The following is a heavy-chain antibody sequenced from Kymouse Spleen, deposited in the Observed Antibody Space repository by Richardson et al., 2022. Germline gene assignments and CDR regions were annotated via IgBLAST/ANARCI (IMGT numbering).Heavy chain of an antibody. CDR2: INHSGST. CDR1: GGSFSGYY. J-gene: IGHJ4*02. V-gene: IGHV4-34*01. Sequence: QVQLQQWGAGLLKPSETLSLTCAVYGGSFSGYYWSWIRQPPGKGLEWIGEINHSGSTNYNPSLKSRVTISVDTSKNQFSLKLSSVTAADTAVYYCARDSSSSHYFDYWGQGTLVTVSS. CDR3: ARDSSSSHYFDY. D-gene: IGHD6-6*01.